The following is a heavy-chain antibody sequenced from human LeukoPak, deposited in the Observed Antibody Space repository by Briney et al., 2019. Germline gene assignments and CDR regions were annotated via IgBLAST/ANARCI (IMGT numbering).Heavy chain of an antibody. Sequence: SETLSLTCAVYGGSFSDHYWNWIRQPPGKGLEWIGEINHSGSTNYNPSLKSRVTISVDTSKNQFSLKLSSVTAADTAVYYCARALVEQWPFDHWGQGTLVTVSS. CDR2: INHSGST. CDR3: ARALVEQWPFDH. J-gene: IGHJ4*02. D-gene: IGHD6-19*01. V-gene: IGHV4-34*01. CDR1: GGSFSDHY.